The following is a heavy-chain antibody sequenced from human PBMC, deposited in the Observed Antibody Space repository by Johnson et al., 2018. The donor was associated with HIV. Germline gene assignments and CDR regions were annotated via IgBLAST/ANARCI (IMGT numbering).Heavy chain of an antibody. V-gene: IGHV3-23*04. CDR3: ASEVRGVLDI. CDR2: ISGPGGST. J-gene: IGHJ3*02. D-gene: IGHD3-10*01. CDR1: GFTFSDYA. Sequence: EVQLVESGGGVVRPGGSLRLSCVASGFTFSDYAMSWVRQAPGKGLEWVSTISGPGGSTYYADSVKGRFTISRDNSKNTLYIQMNSLRVEDTAVYYCASEVRGVLDIWGQGTIVIVSS.